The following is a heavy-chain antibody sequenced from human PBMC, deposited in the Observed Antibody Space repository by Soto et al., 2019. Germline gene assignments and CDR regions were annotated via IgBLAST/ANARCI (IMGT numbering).Heavy chain of an antibody. CDR2: ISSSSSTI. V-gene: IGHV3-48*01. CDR3: ARGTTMVRGVLRYYYYYMDV. Sequence: PGGSLRLSCAASGFTFSSYSMNWVRQAPGKGLEWVSYISSSSSTIYYADSVKGRFTISRDNAKNSLYLQMNSLRAEDTAVYYCARGTTMVRGVLRYYYYYMDVWGQGTTVTVSS. J-gene: IGHJ6*03. CDR1: GFTFSSYS. D-gene: IGHD3-10*01.